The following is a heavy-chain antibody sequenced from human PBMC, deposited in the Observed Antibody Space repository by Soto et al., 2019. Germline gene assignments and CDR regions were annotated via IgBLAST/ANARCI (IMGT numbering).Heavy chain of an antibody. J-gene: IGHJ4*02. Sequence: GGSVKVSCKASGYTFNSYARSWVRQAPGQGLEWMGWISAYNGNTNYAQKLQGRVTMTTDTSTSTAYMELRSLRSDDTAVYYCARDAPPADYWGQGTLVTVSS. CDR3: ARDAPPADY. CDR2: ISAYNGNT. V-gene: IGHV1-18*01. CDR1: GYTFNSYA.